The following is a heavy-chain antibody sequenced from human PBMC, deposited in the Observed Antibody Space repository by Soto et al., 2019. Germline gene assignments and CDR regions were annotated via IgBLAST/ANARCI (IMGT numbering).Heavy chain of an antibody. D-gene: IGHD2-21*02. J-gene: IGHJ4*02. CDR2: IIPIFGTA. CDR1: GGTFSSYA. CDR3: ARGARGVVVTASYYFDY. Sequence: QVQLVQSGAEVKKPGSSVKVSCKASGGTFSSYAISWVRQAPGQGLEWMGGIIPIFGTANYAQKFQGRVTITADESTSTAYMELSSLRSVDAAVYYCARGARGVVVTASYYFDYWGQGTLVTVSS. V-gene: IGHV1-69*01.